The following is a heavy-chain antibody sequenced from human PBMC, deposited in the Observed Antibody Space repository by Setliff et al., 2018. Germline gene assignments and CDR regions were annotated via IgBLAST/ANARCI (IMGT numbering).Heavy chain of an antibody. CDR1: VDSFIPPY. Sequence: LSLPFLFYVDSFIPPYWSWIRQTPGKGLELIFSSPPGGITSYHPSLKSRLTMSVDTSKNQFSLKLTSVTAADTAVYYCRLWSHDYHNDYWGQGTLVTSPQ. CDR3: RLWSHDYHNDY. CDR2: SPPGGIT. D-gene: IGHD3-16*01. J-gene: IGHJ4*02. V-gene: IGHV4-34*01.